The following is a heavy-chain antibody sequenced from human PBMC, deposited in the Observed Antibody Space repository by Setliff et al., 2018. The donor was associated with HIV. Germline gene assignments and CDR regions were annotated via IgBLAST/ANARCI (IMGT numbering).Heavy chain of an antibody. J-gene: IGHJ6*03. Sequence: GGSLRLSCAASGFTFRSYAMSWVRQAPGKGLEWVSTISASAGSTYYADSVKGRFTISRDNSKNTLLLQMDSLRAEDTAVYYCAKDLGGRSPYYYHYYMDVWGKGTTVTVSS. CDR2: ISASAGST. CDR1: GFTFRSYA. D-gene: IGHD1-26*01. CDR3: AKDLGGRSPYYYHYYMDV. V-gene: IGHV3-23*01.